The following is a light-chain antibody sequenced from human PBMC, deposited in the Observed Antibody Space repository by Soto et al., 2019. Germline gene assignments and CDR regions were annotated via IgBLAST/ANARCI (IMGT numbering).Light chain of an antibody. Sequence: AIQMTQSPSSLSASVGDRVTITCRASQGIRNDLGWYQQKPGKAPRLLIYAASSLQSGVPSRFSGSGSGTVFTLTITSLQPEDFATYYCLQDYNYPLTFGGGTKVDIK. CDR2: AAS. CDR1: QGIRND. CDR3: LQDYNYPLT. J-gene: IGKJ4*01. V-gene: IGKV1-6*01.